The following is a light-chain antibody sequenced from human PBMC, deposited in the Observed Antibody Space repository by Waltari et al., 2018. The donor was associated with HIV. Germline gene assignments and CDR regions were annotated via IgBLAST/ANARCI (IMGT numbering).Light chain of an antibody. J-gene: IGKJ3*01. V-gene: IGKV4-1*01. CDR3: QQYYSLPFT. Sequence: DIVMTQSPDSLVVSLGERATINCKSSQSVLYSSSRKNYLAWDQQKPGQSPKVLIYWASTRESGVPDRFSGGGSGTDFTLTSSSLQAEDVAVYYCQQYYSLPFTFGPGTKVDIK. CDR2: WAS. CDR1: QSVLYSSSRKNY.